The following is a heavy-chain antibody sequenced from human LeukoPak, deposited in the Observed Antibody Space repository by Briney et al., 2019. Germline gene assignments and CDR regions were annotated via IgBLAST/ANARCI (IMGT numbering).Heavy chain of an antibody. J-gene: IGHJ4*02. Sequence: PGGSLRLSCAASGFTFSRNGMHWVRQAPGKGLEWVAFIRYDGSDKYYADSVKGRFTISRDNSKNTLYLQMNSLRVEDTAVYHCAKRGDYYFDYWGQGTLVTVSS. CDR2: IRYDGSDK. V-gene: IGHV3-30*02. CDR1: GFTFSRNG. CDR3: AKRGDYYFDY. D-gene: IGHD3-16*01.